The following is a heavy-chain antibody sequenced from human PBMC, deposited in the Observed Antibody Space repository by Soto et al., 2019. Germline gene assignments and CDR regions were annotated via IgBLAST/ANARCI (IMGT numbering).Heavy chain of an antibody. CDR1: GGTFSNYA. Sequence: QVQLVQSGAEVKKPGSSVKVSCKASGGTFSNYAFSWVRQVPGQGLEWMGGIIPIFETTNYAQKFQGRVTITADESTSTTYMELSSLSSEDTAVFFCARDMIPAAISYRYYAMDVWGQGTKVTVSS. J-gene: IGHJ6*02. CDR2: IIPIFETT. CDR3: ARDMIPAAISYRYYAMDV. D-gene: IGHD2-2*01. V-gene: IGHV1-69*01.